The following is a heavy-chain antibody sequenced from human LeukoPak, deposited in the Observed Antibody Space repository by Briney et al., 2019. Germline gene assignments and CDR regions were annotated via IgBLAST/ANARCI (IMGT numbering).Heavy chain of an antibody. D-gene: IGHD3-10*01. J-gene: IGHJ5*02. CDR2: IYHSGTT. V-gene: IGHV4-38-2*02. CDR3: ARFGPEGGWFDP. CDR1: GYSITSGYY. Sequence: SSETLSLTCTVSGYSITSGYYWGWIRQPPGKGLEWIGIIYHSGTTYYNPSLTSRVTISVDRSKNQFSLKLSSVTAADTAVYYCARFGPEGGWFDPWGQGTLVTVSS.